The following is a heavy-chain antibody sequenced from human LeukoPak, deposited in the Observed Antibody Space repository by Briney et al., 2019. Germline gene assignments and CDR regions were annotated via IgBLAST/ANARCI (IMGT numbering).Heavy chain of an antibody. CDR1: GGTFSSYA. Sequence: SVKVSCKASGGTFSSYAISWVRQAPGQGLEWMGGIIPIFGTANYAQKFQGRVTITADESTSTAYMELSSLRSEDTAVYYCAREMGDYSNYGGSDWFDPWGQGTLVTVSS. D-gene: IGHD4-11*01. CDR3: AREMGDYSNYGGSDWFDP. V-gene: IGHV1-69*13. J-gene: IGHJ5*02. CDR2: IIPIFGTA.